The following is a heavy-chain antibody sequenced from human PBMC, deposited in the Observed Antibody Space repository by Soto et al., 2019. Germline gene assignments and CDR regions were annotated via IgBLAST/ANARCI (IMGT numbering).Heavy chain of an antibody. CDR2: IDPSDSYT. CDR1: GYSFTSYW. CDR3: ARQGRGTGDYFDY. Sequence: PGESLKISCKGSGYSFTSYWISWVRQMPGKGLEWMGRIDPSDSYTNYSPYFQGHVTISADKSISTAYLQWSSLKASDTAMYYCARQGRGTGDYFDYWGQGTLVTVSS. J-gene: IGHJ4*02. D-gene: IGHD3-10*01. V-gene: IGHV5-10-1*01.